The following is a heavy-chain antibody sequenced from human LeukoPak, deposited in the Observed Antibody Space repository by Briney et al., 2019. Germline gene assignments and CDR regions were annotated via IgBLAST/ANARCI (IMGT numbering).Heavy chain of an antibody. CDR1: GFTFSDYY. Sequence: PGGSLRLSCAASGFTFSDYYMNWIRQAPGKGLEWVSYISSSGSTIYYADSVKGRFTISRDNAKNSLYLQMNSLRAEDTAVYYCASKSRSSIFYHGMDVWGQGATVTVSS. V-gene: IGHV3-11*01. J-gene: IGHJ6*02. CDR3: ASKSRSSIFYHGMDV. D-gene: IGHD6-6*01. CDR2: ISSSGSTI.